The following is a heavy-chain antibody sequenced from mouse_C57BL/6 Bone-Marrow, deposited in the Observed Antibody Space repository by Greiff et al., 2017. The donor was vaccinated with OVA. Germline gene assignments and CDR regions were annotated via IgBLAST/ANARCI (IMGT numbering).Heavy chain of an antibody. V-gene: IGHV2-4*01. CDR3: AKNPLYGYDAGFAY. Sequence: VQLQQSGPGLVQPSQSLSITCTVSGFSLTSYGVHWVRQPPGKGLEWLGVIWSGGSTDYNAAFISRLSISKDNSKSQVFFKMNSLQADDTAIYYCAKNPLYGYDAGFAYWGQGTLVTVSA. D-gene: IGHD2-2*01. J-gene: IGHJ3*01. CDR1: GFSLTSYG. CDR2: IWSGGST.